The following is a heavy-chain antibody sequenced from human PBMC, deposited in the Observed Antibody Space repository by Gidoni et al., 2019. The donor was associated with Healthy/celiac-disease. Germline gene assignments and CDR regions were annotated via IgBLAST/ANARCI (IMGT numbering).Heavy chain of an antibody. V-gene: IGHV4-34*01. CDR3: ARHLGVVYYFDY. D-gene: IGHD2-15*01. J-gene: IGHJ4*02. CDR2: INHSGST. Sequence: QVQLQQWGAGLLKPSETLSLTCAVYGGSFSGYYWSWIRQPPGKGLEWIGEINHSGSTNYNPSLKSRVTISVDTSKNQFSLKLSSVTAADTAVYYCARHLGVVYYFDYWGQGTLVTVSS. CDR1: GGSFSGYY.